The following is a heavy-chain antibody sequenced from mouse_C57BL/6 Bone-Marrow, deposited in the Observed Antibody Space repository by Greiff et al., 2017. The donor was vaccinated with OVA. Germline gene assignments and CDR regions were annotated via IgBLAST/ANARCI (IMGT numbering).Heavy chain of an antibody. D-gene: IGHD1-1*01. Sequence: EVQLQQSGGGLVQPGGSMKLSCVASGFTFSNYWMNWVRQSPEKGLEWVAQIRLKSDNYATHYAESVKGRFTISRDDSKSSVYLQMNNLRAEDTGSYYCTALLLRLDYWGQGTTLTVSS. CDR3: TALLLRLDY. V-gene: IGHV6-3*01. CDR1: GFTFSNYW. CDR2: IRLKSDNYAT. J-gene: IGHJ2*01.